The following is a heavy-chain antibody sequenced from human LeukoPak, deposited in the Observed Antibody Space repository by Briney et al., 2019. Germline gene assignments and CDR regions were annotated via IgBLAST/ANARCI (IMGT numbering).Heavy chain of an antibody. V-gene: IGHV3-30*02. Sequence: PGGSLRLSCAASGFIFSSCWMSWVRQAPGKGLEWVAFIRYDGSNKYYADSVKGRFTISRDNSKNTLYLQMNSLRAEDTAVYYCARDLYDYVWGSPNNWFDPWGQGTLVTVSS. CDR3: ARDLYDYVWGSPNNWFDP. D-gene: IGHD3-16*01. CDR1: GFIFSSCW. CDR2: IRYDGSNK. J-gene: IGHJ5*02.